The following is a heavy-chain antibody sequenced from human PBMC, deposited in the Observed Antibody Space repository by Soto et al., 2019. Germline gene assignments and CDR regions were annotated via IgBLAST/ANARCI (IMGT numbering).Heavy chain of an antibody. Sequence: SETLSLTCAVYGGSCSGYYWSWIRQPPGKGLEWIGESNHSGSTNYNPSLKSRVTISVDTSKNQFSLKLSSVPPADPAVYYCARGLSEAYSSGGSCYYYYYMDVLVKGPTVPVSS. CDR3: ARGLSEAYSSGGSCYYYYYMDV. CDR1: GGSCSGYY. D-gene: IGHD2-15*01. J-gene: IGHJ6*03. V-gene: IGHV4-34*01. CDR2: SNHSGST.